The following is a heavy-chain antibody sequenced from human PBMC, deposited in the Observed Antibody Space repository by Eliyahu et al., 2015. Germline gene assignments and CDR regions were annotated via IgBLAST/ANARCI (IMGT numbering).Heavy chain of an antibody. CDR3: ARHGGYSSTFDI. Sequence: QVQLQESGPGLAQPEHVHLPRGSQXPDLPAKCFLRSCPRPPPGKGLEWIAYIYTSGTTNHNPSVKSRVTISVDTSKNQFSLKLTSVTAADTAVFYCARHGGYSSTFDIWGQGTMVTVSP. V-gene: IGHV4-4*09. D-gene: IGHD6-13*01. CDR2: IYTSGTT. J-gene: IGHJ3*02. CDR1: XPDLPAKCFL.